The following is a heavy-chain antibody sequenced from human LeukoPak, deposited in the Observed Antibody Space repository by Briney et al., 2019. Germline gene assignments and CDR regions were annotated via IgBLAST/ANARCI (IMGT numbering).Heavy chain of an antibody. V-gene: IGHV6-1*01. CDR2: TYYRSTWYN. CDR1: GDTLSSNSVT. J-gene: IGHJ5*02. Sequence: SQTLSLTCAPSGDTLSSNSVTWNWIRQSPSRGLEWLGRTYYRSTWYNDYAVSVRGRITVNPDTSKNQFSLHLNSVTPEDTAVYYCARRLTQYDCFDPWGQGILVTVSS. D-gene: IGHD2-2*01. CDR3: ARRLTQYDCFDP.